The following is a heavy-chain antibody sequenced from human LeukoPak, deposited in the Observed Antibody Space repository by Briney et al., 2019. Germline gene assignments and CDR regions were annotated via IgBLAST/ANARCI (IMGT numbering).Heavy chain of an antibody. CDR3: ARGGQLWEANYGMDV. Sequence: SVKVSCKASGGTFSSYAISWVRQAPGQGLEWMGGIIPIFGTANYAQKFQGRVTITADESTSTAYMELSSLRPEDTAVYYCARGGQLWEANYGMDVWGQGTTVTVSS. J-gene: IGHJ6*02. CDR2: IIPIFGTA. D-gene: IGHD5-18*01. V-gene: IGHV1-69*13. CDR1: GGTFSSYA.